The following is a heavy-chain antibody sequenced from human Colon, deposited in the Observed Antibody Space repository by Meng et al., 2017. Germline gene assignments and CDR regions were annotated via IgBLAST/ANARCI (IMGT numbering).Heavy chain of an antibody. CDR2: INSYGTIT. V-gene: IGHV3-74*01. CDR3: TRYYDATVPFDH. Sequence: DVQLVESGGCLLQPGGSLRLSCAASGFMFSSYWMHWVRQVPGKGLVWVSRINSYGTITNYADSVKGRFTISRDNAKNTLYLQMDSLRAEDTAVYYCTRYYDATVPFDHWGQGTLVTVSS. J-gene: IGHJ4*02. CDR1: GFMFSSYW. D-gene: IGHD3-16*01.